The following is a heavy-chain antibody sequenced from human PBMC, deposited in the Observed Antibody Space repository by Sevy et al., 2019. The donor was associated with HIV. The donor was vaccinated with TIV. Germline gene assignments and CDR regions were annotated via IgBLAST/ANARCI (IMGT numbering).Heavy chain of an antibody. CDR1: GFSFSKYG. V-gene: IGHV3-33*01. CDR3: VRGADYYDRGGANCDS. J-gene: IGHJ4*02. Sequence: QLGGSLRLSCAASGFSFSKYGMHWVRQAPGKGLEWVALIWYDGSSEYYADSVKGRFTISRDNSNNTLYLQVNSLRAEDTAVYYCVRGADYYDRGGANCDSWGQGTLVTVS. CDR2: IWYDGSSE. D-gene: IGHD3-22*01.